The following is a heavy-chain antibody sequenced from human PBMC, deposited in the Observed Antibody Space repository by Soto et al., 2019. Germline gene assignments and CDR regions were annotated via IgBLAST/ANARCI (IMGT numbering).Heavy chain of an antibody. D-gene: IGHD5-12*01. CDR2: ISGSGGST. V-gene: IGHV3-23*01. CDR1: IYV. CDR3: PEDGPSGYDYALFDY. J-gene: IGHJ4*02. Sequence: IYVVAGSRQTTRKGLEWVSAISGSGGSTDYADSVKGRFTISRDNSKNTLYLQMNSLRAEDTAVFYCPEDGPSGYDYALFDYWGQGTLVTVSS.